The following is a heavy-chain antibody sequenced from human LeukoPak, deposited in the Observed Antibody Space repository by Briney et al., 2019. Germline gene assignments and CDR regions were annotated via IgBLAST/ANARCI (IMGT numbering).Heavy chain of an antibody. J-gene: IGHJ3*02. V-gene: IGHV4-59*01. CDR2: VYYDGNN. CDR3: ARVKDDNNYDRAFDI. CDR1: GGSMSTYY. D-gene: IGHD5-24*01. Sequence: SETLSLTCTVSGGSMSTYYWSWIRQPPGKGLEWIGYVYYDGNNDYNPSPKSRVTTSIDTSKKQFSLKLTSVTAADTAVYYCARVKDDNNYDRAFDIWGQGTMVTVSS.